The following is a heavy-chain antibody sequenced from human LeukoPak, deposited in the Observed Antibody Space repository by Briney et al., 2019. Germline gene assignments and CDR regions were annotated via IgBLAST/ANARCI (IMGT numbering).Heavy chain of an antibody. V-gene: IGHV3-23*01. CDR2: ISGSGGST. J-gene: IGHJ3*02. CDR3: ARGGAPRAFDI. Sequence: GGSLRLSCAASGFTFSSYAMSWVRQAPGKGLEWVSAISGSGGSTYYADSVKGRFTISRDNAKNSLYLQMNSLRAEDTAVYYCARGGAPRAFDIWGQGTMVTVSS. CDR1: GFTFSSYA.